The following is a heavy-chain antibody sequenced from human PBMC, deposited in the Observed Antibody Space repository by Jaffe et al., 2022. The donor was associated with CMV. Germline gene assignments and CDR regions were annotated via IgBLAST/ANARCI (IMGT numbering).Heavy chain of an antibody. CDR2: ISSSSSYI. Sequence: EVQLVESGGGLVKPGGSLRLSCAASGFTFSSYSMNWVRQAPGKGLEWVSSISSSSSYIYYADSVKGRFTISRDNAKNSLYLQMNSLRAEDTAVYYCARVLGAAAGGLSFDYWGQGTLVTVSS. D-gene: IGHD6-13*01. J-gene: IGHJ4*02. CDR3: ARVLGAAAGGLSFDY. CDR1: GFTFSSYS. V-gene: IGHV3-21*01.